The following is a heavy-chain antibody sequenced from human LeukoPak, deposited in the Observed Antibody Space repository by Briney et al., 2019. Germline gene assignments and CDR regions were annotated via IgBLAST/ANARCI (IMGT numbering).Heavy chain of an antibody. CDR1: GGTFSSYA. CDR2: IIPILGIA. J-gene: IGHJ4*02. D-gene: IGHD4-11*01. V-gene: IGHV1-69*04. CDR3: AGFPDQTTFFDY. Sequence: SVKVSCKAPGGTFSSYAISWVRQAPGQGLEWMGRIIPILGIANYAQKFQGRVTITADKSTSTAYMELSSPRSEDTAVYYCAGFPDQTTFFDYWGQGTLATVSS.